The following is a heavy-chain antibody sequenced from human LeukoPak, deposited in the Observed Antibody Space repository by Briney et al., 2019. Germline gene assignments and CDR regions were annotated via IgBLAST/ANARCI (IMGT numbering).Heavy chain of an antibody. D-gene: IGHD5-12*01. Sequence: SVKVSCKASGGTFSSYAISWVRQAPGQGLEWMGGIIPIFGTANYAQKFQGRVTIITDESTSTAYMELSNLRSEDTAVYYCARGGRGGYDYGRFDPWGQGTLVTVSS. CDR2: IIPIFGTA. CDR3: ARGGRGGYDYGRFDP. J-gene: IGHJ5*02. V-gene: IGHV1-69*05. CDR1: GGTFSSYA.